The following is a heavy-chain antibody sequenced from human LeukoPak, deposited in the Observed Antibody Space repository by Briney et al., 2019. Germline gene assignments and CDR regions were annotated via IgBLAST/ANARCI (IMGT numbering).Heavy chain of an antibody. CDR2: IIPIFGTA. CDR3: ARAITLGPNWFDP. V-gene: IGHV1-69*13. CDR1: GGTFSSYA. D-gene: IGHD3-10*01. J-gene: IGHJ5*02. Sequence: SVKVSCKASGGTFSSYAISWVRQAPGQGLEWMGGIIPIFGTANYAQKFQGRVTITADESTSTAYMELSSLRSEDTAVYYCARAITLGPNWFDPWGQGTLVTVCS.